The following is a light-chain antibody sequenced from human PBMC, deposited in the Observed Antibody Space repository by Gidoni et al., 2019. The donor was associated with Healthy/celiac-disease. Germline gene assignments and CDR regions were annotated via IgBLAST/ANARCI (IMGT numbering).Light chain of an antibody. CDR3: QQSYSTPLT. CDR2: AAS. Sequence: DIQMTQSPSSLSASVGDRVTITCRESQSISSYLNWYQQKPGTAPKLLIYAASSLQSGVPSRFSGSGSGTDFTLTISSLQPEDFATYYCQQSYSTPLTFGGGTKVEIK. V-gene: IGKV1-39*01. CDR1: QSISSY. J-gene: IGKJ4*01.